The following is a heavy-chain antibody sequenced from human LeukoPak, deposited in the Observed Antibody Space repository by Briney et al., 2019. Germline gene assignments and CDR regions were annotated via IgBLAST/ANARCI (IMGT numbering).Heavy chain of an antibody. J-gene: IGHJ3*02. D-gene: IGHD3-3*01. CDR2: IYHSGST. CDR3: ARGPGSFWSGYSGAFDI. CDR1: GYSISSGYY. V-gene: IGHV4-38-2*02. Sequence: SETLSLTCTVSGYSISSGYYWGWIRQPPAKGLEWIGCIYHSGSTYYSPSLKSRVTISLDTSKNQFSLKLSSVTAADTAVYYCARGPGSFWSGYSGAFDIWGQGTMVTVSS.